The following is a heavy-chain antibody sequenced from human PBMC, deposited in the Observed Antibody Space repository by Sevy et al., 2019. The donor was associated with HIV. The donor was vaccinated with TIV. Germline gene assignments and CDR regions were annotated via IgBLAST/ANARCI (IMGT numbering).Heavy chain of an antibody. CDR3: AKMQGGYCSSTSCWEFDP. CDR2: ISGSGGST. Sequence: GGSLRLSCAASGFTFSSYAMSWVRQAPGKGLEWVSAISGSGGSTYYADSVKGRFTISRDNSKKTLYLQMNSLRAEDTAVYYCAKMQGGYCSSTSCWEFDPWGQGTLVTVSS. CDR1: GFTFSSYA. V-gene: IGHV3-23*01. J-gene: IGHJ5*02. D-gene: IGHD2-2*01.